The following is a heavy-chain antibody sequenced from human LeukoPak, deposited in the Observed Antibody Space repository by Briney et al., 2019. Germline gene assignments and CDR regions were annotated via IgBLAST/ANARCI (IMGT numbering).Heavy chain of an antibody. D-gene: IGHD3-22*01. V-gene: IGHV4-30-4*07. Sequence: SETLSLTCAVSGDSISSGDYSWSWIRQPPGKGLEWIGYIYNSGTTKYNPSLKSRVTISVDTSKNQFSLKLSSVTAADTAIYCCARNGDDSSDYYYFDYWGQGTLVTVFS. CDR2: IYNSGTT. J-gene: IGHJ4*02. CDR3: ARNGDDSSDYYYFDY. CDR1: GDSISSGDYS.